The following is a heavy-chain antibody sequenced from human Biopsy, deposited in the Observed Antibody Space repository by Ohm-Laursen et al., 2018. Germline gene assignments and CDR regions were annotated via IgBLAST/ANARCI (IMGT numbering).Heavy chain of an antibody. V-gene: IGHV4-61*01. J-gene: IGHJ5*02. CDR1: GHSVRSGYY. D-gene: IGHD3-3*01. CDR3: ARTPRDSFWSGSYKRGLWFDP. CDR2: VYNGGIT. Sequence: TLSLTCAVSGHSVRSGYYWTWIRQPPGKGLEWIGHVYNGGITNYNPSLKSRVTISKDTSKNQFSLQVNSVTAADTAVYYCARTPRDSFWSGSYKRGLWFDPWGQGTLVIVSS.